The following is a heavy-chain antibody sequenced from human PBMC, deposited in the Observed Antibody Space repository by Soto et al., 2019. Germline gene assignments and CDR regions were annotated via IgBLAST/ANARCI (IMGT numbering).Heavy chain of an antibody. CDR2: INAGNGNT. Sequence: QVQLVQSGAEEKKPGASVKVSCKASGYTFTSYAMHWVRQAPGQRLEWMGWINAGNGNTKYSQKFQGRVTITRDTSASTAYKELSSLRSEDTAVYYCARASGWYVSDYWGQGTLVTVSS. J-gene: IGHJ4*02. V-gene: IGHV1-3*05. D-gene: IGHD6-19*01. CDR3: ARASGWYVSDY. CDR1: GYTFTSYA.